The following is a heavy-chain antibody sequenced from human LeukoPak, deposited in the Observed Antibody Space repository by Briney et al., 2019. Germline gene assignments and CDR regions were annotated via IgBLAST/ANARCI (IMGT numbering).Heavy chain of an antibody. CDR1: GGSISSYY. V-gene: IGHV4-59*08. CDR3: ARHGPSRIMATISFIDY. D-gene: IGHD5-12*01. J-gene: IGHJ4*02. Sequence: SETLSLTCTVSGGSISSYYGSWIRQPPGKGLEWIGYIYYSGSTNYNPSLKSRVTISVDTSKNQFSLKLSSVTAADTAVYYCARHGPSRIMATISFIDYWGQGTLVTVSS. CDR2: IYYSGST.